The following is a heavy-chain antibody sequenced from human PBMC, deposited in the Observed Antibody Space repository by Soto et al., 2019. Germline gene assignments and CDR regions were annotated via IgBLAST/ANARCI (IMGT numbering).Heavy chain of an antibody. CDR1: GYSFTKYW. D-gene: IGHD2-15*01. CDR3: FIICFSGGVYLSSYYNGMDI. CDR2: IYPDESDT. V-gene: IGHV5-51*01. J-gene: IGHJ6*02. Sequence: GESLKISCKGSGYSFTKYWIGWVRQMPGKGLEWMAIIYPDESDTRYSPSFQGKVTISADKSISTAYLQWSSLKASDTAMYYFFIICFSGGVYLSSYYNGMDIWGQGTTVTVSS.